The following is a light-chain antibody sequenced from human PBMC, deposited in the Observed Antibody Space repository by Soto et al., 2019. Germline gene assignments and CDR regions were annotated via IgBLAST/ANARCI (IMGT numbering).Light chain of an antibody. V-gene: IGLV1-51*01. CDR3: GTWDSSLSAWV. J-gene: IGLJ3*02. Sequence: QAVVTQPPSVSAAPGQKVTISCSGSSSNIGNGYVSWYRQLPGTAPKLLIYETDKRTTGTPERFSGSKSGTSATLGITGLQTGDEADYYCGTWDSSLSAWVFGGGTQLTVL. CDR2: ETD. CDR1: SSNIGNGY.